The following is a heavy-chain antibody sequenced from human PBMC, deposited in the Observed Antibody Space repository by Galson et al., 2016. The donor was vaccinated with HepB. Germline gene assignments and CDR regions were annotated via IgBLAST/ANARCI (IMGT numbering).Heavy chain of an antibody. V-gene: IGHV3-11*06. CDR1: GFTFSDYY. CDR3: ARDASSGLELLESYFFDY. D-gene: IGHD1-7*01. J-gene: IGHJ4*02. CDR2: ISSRSTYT. Sequence: SLRLSCAASGFTFSDYYMSWIRQAPGKGLEWVSDISSRSTYTNYADSVKGRFSISRDNARNSLYLQMNSLSADDTAVYYCARDASSGLELLESYFFDYWGQGILVTVSS.